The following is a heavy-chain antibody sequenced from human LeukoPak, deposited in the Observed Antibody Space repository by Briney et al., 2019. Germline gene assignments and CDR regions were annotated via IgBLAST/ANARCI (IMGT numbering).Heavy chain of an antibody. CDR1: GFSFRGYW. V-gene: IGHV3-74*01. CDR3: ARDLVMVNTPGDDFDY. D-gene: IGHD2-21*01. J-gene: IGHJ4*02. Sequence: GGSLRLSCAASGFSFRGYWTHWVRQAPGKGLVWVSRINEDGSFTSYADSVKGRFTVSRDNAKNTLYLQMNSLRAEDTAVYYCARDLVMVNTPGDDFDYWGRGTLVTVSS. CDR2: INEDGSFT.